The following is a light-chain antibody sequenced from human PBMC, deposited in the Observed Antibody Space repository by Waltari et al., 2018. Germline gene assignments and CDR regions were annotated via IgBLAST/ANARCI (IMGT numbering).Light chain of an antibody. Sequence: DMVLTQSPLFLHFTPGEPASIPCRSSQSLLHSNGYTFLDWYLQKPGQSPQLLIYIASNRASGVPDRFSGSGSGTDFTLKISRVEAEDVGMYYCKQDRQTPWTFGQGTKVEMK. J-gene: IGKJ1*01. CDR2: IAS. CDR1: QSLLHSNGYTF. CDR3: KQDRQTPWT. V-gene: IGKV2-28*01.